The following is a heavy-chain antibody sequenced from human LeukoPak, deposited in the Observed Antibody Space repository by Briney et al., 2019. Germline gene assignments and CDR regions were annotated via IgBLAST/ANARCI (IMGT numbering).Heavy chain of an antibody. V-gene: IGHV4-39*06. CDR1: GGSISSGGYY. CDR3: ARDYGGNSNFDY. Sequence: PSETLSLTCTVSGGSISSGGYYWSWIRQPPGKGLEWIGTIYYSGSTYYNPSLKSRVTISVDTSKSQFPLKMSSVTAADTAVYYCARDYGGNSNFDYWGQGTLVTVSS. D-gene: IGHD4-23*01. CDR2: IYYSGST. J-gene: IGHJ4*02.